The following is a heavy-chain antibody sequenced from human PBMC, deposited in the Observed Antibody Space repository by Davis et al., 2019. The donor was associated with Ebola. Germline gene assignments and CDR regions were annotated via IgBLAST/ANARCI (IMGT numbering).Heavy chain of an antibody. CDR3: ARDFTYYFESSGYYSAPNDALDI. V-gene: IGHV3-30*02. CDR2: IRYDGSNQ. CDR1: GFTFSSYG. D-gene: IGHD3-22*01. Sequence: GESLKISCAASGFTFSSYGMHWVRQAPGKGLEWVSFIRYDGSNQYYADSVKGRFTISIDNSKNTPYLEMQSLRPEDTAVYYCARDFTYYFESSGYYSAPNDALDIWGQGTKVTVSS. J-gene: IGHJ3*02.